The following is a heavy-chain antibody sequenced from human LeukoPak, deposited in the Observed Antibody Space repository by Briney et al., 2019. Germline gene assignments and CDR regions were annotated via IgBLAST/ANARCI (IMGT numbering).Heavy chain of an antibody. J-gene: IGHJ4*02. D-gene: IGHD2-21*01. CDR3: ARDRAIVVVIARGIDY. V-gene: IGHV4-38-2*02. CDR1: GYSISSGYY. CDR2: IYHSGST. Sequence: KPSETLSLTCTVSGYSISSGYYWGWIRQPPGKGLEWTGSIYHSGSTYYNPSLKSRVTISVDTSKNQFSLKLSSVTAADTAVYYCARDRAIVVVIARGIDYWGQGTLVTVSS.